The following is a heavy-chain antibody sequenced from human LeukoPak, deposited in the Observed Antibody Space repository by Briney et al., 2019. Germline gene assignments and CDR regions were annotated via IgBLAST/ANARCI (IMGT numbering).Heavy chain of an antibody. D-gene: IGHD3-10*01. V-gene: IGHV4-39*01. CDR1: GGSISSSSYY. Sequence: SETLSLTCTVSGGSISSSSYYWGWIRQPPGQGLEWIGRIYYSGSTYYNPSLKSRVTISVDTSQNQFSLKLSSVTAADTAVYYCARQGVIWFGEFYYWGQGTPVTVSS. CDR3: ARQGVIWFGEFYY. CDR2: IYYSGST. J-gene: IGHJ4*02.